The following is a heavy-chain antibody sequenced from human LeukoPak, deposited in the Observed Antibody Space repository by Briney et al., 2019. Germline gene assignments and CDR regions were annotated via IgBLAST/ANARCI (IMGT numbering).Heavy chain of an antibody. V-gene: IGHV3-53*01. J-gene: IGHJ6*03. CDR3: AREASGITMVRGVIYYYYYMDV. CDR2: IYSGGST. CDR1: GFTVSSNY. D-gene: IGHD3-10*01. Sequence: GGSLRLSCAASGFTVSSNYMSWVRQAPGKGLEWVSVIYSGGSTYYADSVKGRFTISRDNSKNTLYLQMNSLTAEDTAVYYCAREASGITMVRGVIYYYYYMDVWGKGITVTVSS.